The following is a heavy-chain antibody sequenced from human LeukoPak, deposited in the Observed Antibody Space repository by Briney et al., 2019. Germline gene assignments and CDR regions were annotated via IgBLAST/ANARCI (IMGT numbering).Heavy chain of an antibody. CDR3: ARVGVAATFGY. V-gene: IGHV4-59*12. CDR1: GGSISGYY. Sequence: SETLSLTCTVSGGSISGYYWSWIRQPPGKGLEWIGYIYYNGSTKYNPSLKSRVTISVDTSKNQFSLKLSSVTAADTAVYYCARVGVAATFGYWGQGTLVTVSS. D-gene: IGHD2-15*01. J-gene: IGHJ4*02. CDR2: IYYNGST.